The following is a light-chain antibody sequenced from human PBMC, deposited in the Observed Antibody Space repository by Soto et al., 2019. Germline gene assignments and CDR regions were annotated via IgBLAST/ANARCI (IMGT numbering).Light chain of an antibody. J-gene: IGKJ4*01. CDR3: QQVKSYPRT. Sequence: DIHLTQSPSSLSASVGDTGTITCLASQAITNNLAWYQQKPGNPPRLLIYEESTLHSGVPSRFSGRKVGTQFILTIDSLQPEDFATYYCQQVKSYPRTFGGGTKVDIK. V-gene: IGKV1-9*01. CDR1: QAITNN. CDR2: EES.